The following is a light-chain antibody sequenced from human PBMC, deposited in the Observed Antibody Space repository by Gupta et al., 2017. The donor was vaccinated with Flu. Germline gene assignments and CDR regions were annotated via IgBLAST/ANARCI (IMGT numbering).Light chain of an antibody. V-gene: IGLV8-61*01. CDR1: SGSVSTSYY. Sequence: QTVVTQEPSFSVSPGGTVTLTCRLSSGSVSTSYYPSGYQQTPGQAPRTLIYSTNTRSSGVPDRFSGSILGNKAALTITGAQADDESDYYCVLYMGSGISVFGGGTKLTVL. CDR2: STN. CDR3: VLYMGSGISV. J-gene: IGLJ2*01.